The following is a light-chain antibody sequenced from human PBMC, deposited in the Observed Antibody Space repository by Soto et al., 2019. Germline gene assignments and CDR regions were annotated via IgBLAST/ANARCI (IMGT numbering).Light chain of an antibody. CDR2: GAA. Sequence: RSSLSLSPGEGATLSCRASQSVSSNLAWYQQRHGQPPRLLIYGAASRVTGIPARCSGSGSETEFTLTISSLLSEDAAVYYCQQYNHWPPWTFGQGTKVDIK. CDR1: QSVSSN. V-gene: IGKV3D-15*01. CDR3: QQYNHWPPWT. J-gene: IGKJ1*01.